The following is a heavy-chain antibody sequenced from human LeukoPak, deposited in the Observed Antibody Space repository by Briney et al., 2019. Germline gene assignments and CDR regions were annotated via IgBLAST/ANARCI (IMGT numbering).Heavy chain of an antibody. Sequence: PSQTLSLTCTASGGSISSGGYYWSWIRQHPGKGLEWIGYIYYSGSTYYNPSLKSRVTISVDTSKNQFSLKLSSVTAADTAVYYCARWRYYDFWSGYYFDYWGQGTLVTVSS. CDR3: ARWRYYDFWSGYYFDY. J-gene: IGHJ4*02. V-gene: IGHV4-30-4*08. CDR1: GGSISSGGYY. D-gene: IGHD3-3*01. CDR2: IYYSGST.